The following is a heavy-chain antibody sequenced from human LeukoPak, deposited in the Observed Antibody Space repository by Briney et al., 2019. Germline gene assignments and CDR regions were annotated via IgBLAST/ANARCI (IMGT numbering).Heavy chain of an antibody. J-gene: IGHJ3*02. V-gene: IGHV3-66*01. CDR3: AREGSYDYVWGSYRLDAFDI. CDR2: IYSGGST. CDR1: GFTVSSNY. Sequence: PGGSLRLSCAASGFTVSSNYMSWVRQAPGKGLEWVSVIYSGGSTYYADSVKGRFTISRDNSKNTLYLQMNSLRAEDTAVYCCAREGSYDYVWGSYRLDAFDIWGQGTMVTVSS. D-gene: IGHD3-16*02.